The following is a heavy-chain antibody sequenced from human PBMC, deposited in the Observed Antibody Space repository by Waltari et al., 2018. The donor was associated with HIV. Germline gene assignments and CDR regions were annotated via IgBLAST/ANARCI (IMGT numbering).Heavy chain of an antibody. CDR2: IYHSGST. J-gene: IGHJ5*02. CDR1: GYSISSGYY. D-gene: IGHD6-19*01. CDR3: ARAVSVAGPSNWFDP. Sequence: QVQLQESGPGLVKPSETLSLTCTVSGYSISSGYYWGWIRQPPGKGLEWIGSIYHSGSTSYTPSLKSRVTISVDTSKNQFSLKLSSVTAADTAVYYCARAVSVAGPSNWFDPWGQGTLVTVSS. V-gene: IGHV4-38-2*02.